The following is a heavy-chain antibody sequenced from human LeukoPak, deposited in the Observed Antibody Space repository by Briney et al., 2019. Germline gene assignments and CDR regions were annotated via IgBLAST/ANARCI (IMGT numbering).Heavy chain of an antibody. D-gene: IGHD5-18*01. V-gene: IGHV1-69*05. CDR2: IIPIFGTA. Sequence: SVKVSCKASGGTFSSYAISWVRQAPGQGLEWMGGIIPIFGTANYAQKLQGRVTMTTDTSTSTAYMELRSLRSDDTAVYYCARGGYSYGYGDYWGQGTLVTVSS. J-gene: IGHJ4*02. CDR3: ARGGYSYGYGDY. CDR1: GGTFSSYA.